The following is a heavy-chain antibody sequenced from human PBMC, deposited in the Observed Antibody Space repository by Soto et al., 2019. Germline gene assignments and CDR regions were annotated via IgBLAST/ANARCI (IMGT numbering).Heavy chain of an antibody. Sequence: QVQLVESGGGVVQPGRSLRLSCAASGFTFSSYGMHWVRQAPGKGLEWVAVISYDGSNKYYADSVKGRFTISRDNSKNPLYLQMNSLRAEDTAVYYCAKFGGLGYTESPGDGIFDYWGQGTLVTVSS. CDR1: GFTFSSYG. CDR3: AKFGGLGYTESPGDGIFDY. V-gene: IGHV3-30*18. D-gene: IGHD3-16*01. CDR2: ISYDGSNK. J-gene: IGHJ4*02.